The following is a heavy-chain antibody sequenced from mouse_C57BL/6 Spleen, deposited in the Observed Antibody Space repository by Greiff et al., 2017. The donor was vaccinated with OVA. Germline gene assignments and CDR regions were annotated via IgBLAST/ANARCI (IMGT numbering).Heavy chain of an antibody. CDR3: ARAYSNFAMDY. CDR2: IDPSDSYT. Sequence: QVQLQQSGAELVKPGASVKLSCKASGYTFTSYWMQWVKQRPGQGLEWIGEIDPSDSYTNYNQKFKGKATWTVDTSSSTAYMQLSSLTSEDSAVYYCARAYSNFAMDYWGQGTSVTVSS. CDR1: GYTFTSYW. D-gene: IGHD2-5*01. J-gene: IGHJ4*01. V-gene: IGHV1-50*01.